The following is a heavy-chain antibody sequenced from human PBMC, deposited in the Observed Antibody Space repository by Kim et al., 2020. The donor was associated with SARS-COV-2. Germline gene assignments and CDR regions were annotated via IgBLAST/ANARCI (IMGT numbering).Heavy chain of an antibody. CDR3: AKAMGAVRGSFYGMGV. CDR1: GFTFRSYA. CDR2: INGNGGNT. Sequence: GGSLRLSCAASGFTFRSYAMNWVRQVPGKGLEWVSGINGNGGNTYYADSMKGRFTISRDNSKNTLYLQANNLRADDTAVYYCAKAMGAVRGSFYGMGVWGQGTTVIVSS. J-gene: IGHJ6*02. D-gene: IGHD3-10*01. V-gene: IGHV3-23*01.